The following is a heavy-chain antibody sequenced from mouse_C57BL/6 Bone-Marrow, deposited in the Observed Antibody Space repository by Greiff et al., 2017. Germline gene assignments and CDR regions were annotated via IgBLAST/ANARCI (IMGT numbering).Heavy chain of an antibody. CDR1: GYTFTSYG. D-gene: IGHD3-2*02. V-gene: IGHV1-58*01. CDR2: IYIGNGYT. J-gene: IGHJ3*01. Sequence: EVQLVESGAELVRPGSSVKMSCKTSGYTFTSYGINWVKQRPGQGLEWIGYIYIGNGYTEYNEKFKGKATLTSDKSSSTAYMQLSSLTSEDSAICVSTRLQLRLSFAYWGQGTLVTVSA. CDR3: TRLQLRLSFAY.